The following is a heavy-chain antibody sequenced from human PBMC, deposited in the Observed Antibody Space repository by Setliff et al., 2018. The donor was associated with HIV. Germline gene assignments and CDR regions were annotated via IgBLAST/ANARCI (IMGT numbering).Heavy chain of an antibody. V-gene: IGHV3-11*04. CDR3: AKSSDWSPSDSFDI. CDR1: GFTFSDYS. Sequence: GGSLRLSCAASGFTFSDYSMNWIRQAPGKGLEWVSYISSSGSTIFYADSVKGRFTISRDNAKNSLFLQMNSLRAEDTAVYYCAKSSDWSPSDSFDIWGQGTMVTVSS. CDR2: ISSSGSTI. J-gene: IGHJ3*02. D-gene: IGHD3-9*01.